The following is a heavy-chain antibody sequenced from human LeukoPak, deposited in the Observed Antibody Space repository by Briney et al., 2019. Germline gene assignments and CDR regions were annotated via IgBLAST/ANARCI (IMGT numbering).Heavy chain of an antibody. CDR3: ARTPRARWFDP. V-gene: IGHV4-34*01. CDR2: INHSGST. J-gene: IGHJ5*02. Sequence: PSETPSLTCAVCGGSFSGYYWSWIRQPPGKGLEWIGEINHSGSTNYNPSLKSRVTISVDTSKNQFSLKLSSVTAADTAVYYCARTPRARWFDPWGQGTLVTVSS. CDR1: GGSFSGYY.